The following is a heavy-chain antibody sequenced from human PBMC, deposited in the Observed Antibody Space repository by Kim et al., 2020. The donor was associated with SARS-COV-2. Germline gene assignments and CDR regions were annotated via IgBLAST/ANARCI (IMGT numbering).Heavy chain of an antibody. CDR1: GFTFSSYA. D-gene: IGHD3-9*01. V-gene: IGHV3-30*04. J-gene: IGHJ4*02. CDR3: ARGGYFDWLDY. Sequence: GGSLRLSCAASGFTFSSYAMHWVRQAPGKGLEWVAVISYDGSNKYYADSVKGRFTISRDNSKNTLYLQMNSLRAEDTAVYYCARGGYFDWLDYWGQGTLVTVSS. CDR2: ISYDGSNK.